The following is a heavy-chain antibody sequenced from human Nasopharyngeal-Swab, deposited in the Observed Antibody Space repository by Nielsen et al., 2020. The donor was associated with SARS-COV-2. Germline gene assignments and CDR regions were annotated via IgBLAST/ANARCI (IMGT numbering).Heavy chain of an antibody. Sequence: WIRQPPGKGLEWIGEINHSGSTNYNPSLKSRVTISVDTSKNQFSLKLSSVTAADTAVYYCARGEGITGTTPGAFDIWGQGTMVTVS. CDR3: ARGEGITGTTPGAFDI. CDR2: INHSGST. V-gene: IGHV4-34*01. D-gene: IGHD1-7*01. J-gene: IGHJ3*02.